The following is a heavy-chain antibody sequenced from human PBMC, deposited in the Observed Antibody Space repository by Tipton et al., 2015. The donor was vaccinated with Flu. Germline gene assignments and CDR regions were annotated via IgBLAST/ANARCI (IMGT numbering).Heavy chain of an antibody. Sequence: TLSLTCTVSGGSIGSFYWNWIRQPPGKGLEWIGYIYNSEYTKYNPSLRSRVTISVDTSKKHFSLQLRSVTAADTAVYYCARDPSLGMPDYFDYWGQGTLVTASS. CDR2: IYNSEYT. J-gene: IGHJ4*02. D-gene: IGHD2-2*01. CDR1: GGSIGSFY. V-gene: IGHV4-59*12. CDR3: ARDPSLGMPDYFDY.